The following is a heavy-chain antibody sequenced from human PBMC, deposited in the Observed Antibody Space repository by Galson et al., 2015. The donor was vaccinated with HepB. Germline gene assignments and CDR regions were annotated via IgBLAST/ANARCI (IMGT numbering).Heavy chain of an antibody. CDR3: ARQVDYVWGSYRYPDY. D-gene: IGHD3-16*02. Sequence: QSGAEVKKPGESLRISYKGSGYSFTSYWISWVRQMPGKGLEWMGRIDPSDSYTNYSPSFQGHVTISADKSISTAYLQWSSLKASDTAMYYCARQVDYVWGSYRYPDYWGQGTLVTVSS. CDR1: GYSFTSYW. J-gene: IGHJ4*02. CDR2: IDPSDSYT. V-gene: IGHV5-10-1*01.